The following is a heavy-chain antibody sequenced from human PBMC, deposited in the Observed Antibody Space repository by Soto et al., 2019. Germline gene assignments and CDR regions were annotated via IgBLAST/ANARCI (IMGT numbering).Heavy chain of an antibody. Sequence: GGSLRLSCAASGFTFSNAWMSWVRQAPGKGLEWVGRIKSKTDGGTTDYAAPVKGRFTISRDDSKNTLYLQMNSLKTEDTAVYYCTTDLPVLRFLEWLSPNFDYWGQGTLVTVSS. D-gene: IGHD3-3*01. CDR1: GFTFSNAW. J-gene: IGHJ4*02. V-gene: IGHV3-15*01. CDR2: IKSKTDGGTT. CDR3: TTDLPVLRFLEWLSPNFDY.